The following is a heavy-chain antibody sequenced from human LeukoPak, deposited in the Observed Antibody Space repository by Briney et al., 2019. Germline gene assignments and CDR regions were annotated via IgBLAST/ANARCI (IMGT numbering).Heavy chain of an antibody. J-gene: IGHJ3*02. CDR3: ARRSKAVAGLAFDI. CDR1: GXSLSSYY. V-gene: IGHV4-59*08. CDR2: AYYTGTT. Sequence: SETLSLTCTVSGXSLSSYYGSWIRQPPGKGLEWIGHAYYTGTTNYNPSLKSRVTISVDTSNNQFSLKLSSVTAADTAVYYCARRSKAVAGLAFDIWGQGTMVTVSS. D-gene: IGHD6-19*01.